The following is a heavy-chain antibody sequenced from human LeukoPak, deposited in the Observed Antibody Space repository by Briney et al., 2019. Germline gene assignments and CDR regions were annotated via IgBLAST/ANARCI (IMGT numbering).Heavy chain of an antibody. V-gene: IGHV1-69*13. CDR2: IIHILSRI. Sequence: SVKVSCKASGGTFSSYAFTWVRQAPGQGLEWMGGIIHILSRINYAQKFQGRVTITADESTNTAYMELSSLRSDDTAVYYCASMYFYDNGDYHTWFDPWGQGTLVTVSS. D-gene: IGHD3-22*01. CDR3: ASMYFYDNGDYHTWFDP. J-gene: IGHJ5*02. CDR1: GGTFSSYA.